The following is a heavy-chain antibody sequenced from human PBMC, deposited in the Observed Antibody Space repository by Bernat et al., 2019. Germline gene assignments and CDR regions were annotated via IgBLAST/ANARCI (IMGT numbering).Heavy chain of an antibody. J-gene: IGHJ2*01. D-gene: IGHD3-22*01. CDR3: ARVITGVRWYFDL. Sequence: EVQLVESGGGLVQPGGSLRLSCAASGFTFSSYWMSWVRQAPGKGVEWVANIKQDGSGKYYVDSVKGRFTISRDNAKNSLYLQMNSLRAEDTAVYYCARVITGVRWYFDLWGRGTLVTVSS. CDR2: IKQDGSGK. CDR1: GFTFSSYW. V-gene: IGHV3-7*01.